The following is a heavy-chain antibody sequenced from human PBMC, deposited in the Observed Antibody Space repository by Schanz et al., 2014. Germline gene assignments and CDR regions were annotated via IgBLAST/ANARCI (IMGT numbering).Heavy chain of an antibody. CDR3: AGGEYQLLYGN. Sequence: QVQLVESGGGVVQPGRSLRLSCSASGFTLSSYGMHWVRQAPGKGLEWLAVIWFDGTNKYNADSVKGRFTISRDTSKNTVYLQMNSLRGEDTAVYYCAGGEYQLLYGNWGQGTLVTVSS. CDR1: GFTLSSYG. D-gene: IGHD2-2*02. J-gene: IGHJ4*02. CDR2: IWFDGTNK. V-gene: IGHV3-33*01.